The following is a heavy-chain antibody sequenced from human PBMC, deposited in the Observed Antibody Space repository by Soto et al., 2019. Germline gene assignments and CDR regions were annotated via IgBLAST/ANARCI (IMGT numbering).Heavy chain of an antibody. CDR2: INSDGSST. J-gene: IGHJ6*02. CDR3: ARVRYDRSGYFYGMDV. V-gene: IGHV3-74*01. D-gene: IGHD3-22*01. Sequence: GGSLRLSCAASGFTFSSYWMYWVRQVPGKGLVWVSRINSDGSSTSYADSVKGRFTISRDNAKNTLYLQMNSLRAEDTAVYYCARVRYDRSGYFYGMDVWGQGTTVTVSS. CDR1: GFTFSSYW.